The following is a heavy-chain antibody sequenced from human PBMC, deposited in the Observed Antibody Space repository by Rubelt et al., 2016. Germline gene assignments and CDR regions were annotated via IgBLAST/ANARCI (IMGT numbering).Heavy chain of an antibody. CDR3: ARGDLGYYYYYYMDV. CDR1: GGSISSSSYY. J-gene: IGHJ6*03. D-gene: IGHD3-16*01. Sequence: QLQLQESGPGLVKPSETLSLTCTVSGGSISSSSYYWGWIRQPPGKGLEWIGEINHSGSTNYNPSLKSRVSISVATSKNQFSLKLSSVTAADTAVYYCARGDLGYYYYYYMDVWGKGATVTVSS. V-gene: IGHV4-39*07. CDR2: INHSGST.